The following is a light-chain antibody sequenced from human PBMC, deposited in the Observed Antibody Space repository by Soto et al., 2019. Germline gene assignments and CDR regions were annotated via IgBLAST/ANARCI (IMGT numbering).Light chain of an antibody. CDR1: SGHSTYA. CDR3: QTWGTGTWV. J-gene: IGLJ3*02. Sequence: QLVLTQSPSASASLGDSVKLTCTLSSGHSTYAIAWHQQQPEKGPRYLMKLNSDGSHSKGDGIPDRFSGSSSGAERYLPISSLQSEDEADYYCQTWGTGTWVFGGGTKLTVL. V-gene: IGLV4-69*01. CDR2: LNSDGSH.